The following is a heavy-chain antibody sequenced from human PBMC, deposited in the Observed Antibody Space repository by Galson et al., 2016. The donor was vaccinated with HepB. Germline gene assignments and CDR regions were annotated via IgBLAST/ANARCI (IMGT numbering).Heavy chain of an antibody. CDR1: GGSFSSSV. V-gene: IGHV1-69*13. CDR3: AAELGGAFDM. D-gene: IGHD1-26*01. CDR2: IIPIFGTP. J-gene: IGHJ3*02. Sequence: SVKVSCKASGGSFSSSVINWVRQAPGQGLEWVGGIIPIFGTPIYARKFQGRVTFTADESTSTADMELSSLRSDDTAVYYCAAELGGAFDMWGQGTMVTVSS.